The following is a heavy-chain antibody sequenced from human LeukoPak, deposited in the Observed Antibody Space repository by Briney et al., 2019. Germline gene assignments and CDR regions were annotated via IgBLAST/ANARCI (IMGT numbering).Heavy chain of an antibody. CDR1: GYTFTGYY. J-gene: IGHJ6*03. CDR3: ARDPFPTVTVYYYYYMDV. D-gene: IGHD4-17*01. Sequence: GASVKVSCKASGYTFTGYYMHWVRQAPGQGLEWMGRINPNSGGTNYAQKFQGRVTMTRDTSSSTAYMELSRLRSDDTAVYYCARDPFPTVTVYYYYYMDVWGKGTTVTVSS. V-gene: IGHV1-2*06. CDR2: INPNSGGT.